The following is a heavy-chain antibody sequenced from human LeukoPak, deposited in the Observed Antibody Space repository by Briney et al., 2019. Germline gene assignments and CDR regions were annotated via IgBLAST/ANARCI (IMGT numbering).Heavy chain of an antibody. Sequence: PSETLSLTCAVYGGSFSGYYWSWIRQPPGKGLEWIGEINHSGSTNYNPSLKSRVTISVDTSKNQFSLKLSSVTAADTAVYYCARGGIFGVVKRIKNYLDYWGKEPWSPSPQ. D-gene: IGHD3-3*01. V-gene: IGHV4-34*01. J-gene: IGHJ4*01. CDR3: ARGGIFGVVKRIKNYLDY. CDR1: GGSFSGYY. CDR2: INHSGST.